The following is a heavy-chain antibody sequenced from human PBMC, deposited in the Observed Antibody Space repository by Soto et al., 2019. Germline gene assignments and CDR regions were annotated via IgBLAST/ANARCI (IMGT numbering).Heavy chain of an antibody. D-gene: IGHD5-12*01. V-gene: IGHV3-23*01. CDR1: GFIFIDYA. CDR2: ITSSGSST. CDR3: AKGVEGYVVSSFDS. J-gene: IGHJ4*02. Sequence: PGGSLRLSCAASGFIFIDYAMTWVLQTPGKGLEWVSAITSSGSSTYFADSLKGRITISRDNSKNTLSLQMDSLRVEDTAIYYCAKGVEGYVVSSFDSWGQGALLTVSS.